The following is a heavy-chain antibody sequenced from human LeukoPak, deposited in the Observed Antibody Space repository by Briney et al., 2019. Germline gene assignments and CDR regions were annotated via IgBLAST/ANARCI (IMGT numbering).Heavy chain of an antibody. Sequence: GGSLRLSCAASGFTFSSYWMSWVRQAPGKGLEWVANIKQDGSEKYYVDSVKGRFTISRDNAKNSLYLQMNSLRDEDTAVYYCARRTLNSVVAATPFDYWGQGTLVTVSS. CDR1: GFTFSSYW. CDR2: IKQDGSEK. D-gene: IGHD2-15*01. J-gene: IGHJ4*02. CDR3: ARRTLNSVVAATPFDY. V-gene: IGHV3-7*01.